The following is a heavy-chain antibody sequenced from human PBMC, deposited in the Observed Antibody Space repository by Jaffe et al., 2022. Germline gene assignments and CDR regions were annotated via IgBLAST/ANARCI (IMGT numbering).Heavy chain of an antibody. J-gene: IGHJ4*02. CDR1: GGSVSSGSYY. CDR3: ARARPTVTTQTPFDY. Sequence: QVQLQESGPGLVKPSETLSLTCTVSGGSVSSGSYYWSWIRQPPGKGLEWIGYIYYSGSTNYNPSLKSRVTISVDTSKNQFSLKLSSVTAADTAVYYCARARPTVTTQTPFDYWGQGTLVTVSS. CDR2: IYYSGST. D-gene: IGHD4-17*01. V-gene: IGHV4-61*01.